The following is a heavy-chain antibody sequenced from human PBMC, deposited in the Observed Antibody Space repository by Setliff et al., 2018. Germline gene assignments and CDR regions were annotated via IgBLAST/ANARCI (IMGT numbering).Heavy chain of an antibody. Sequence: SVKVSCKASGGTFNNYAISWVRQAPGQGLKWMGGIIPIFGTTKYAQKFQGRVTITADESTSTAYMELSSLRSEDTAVYYCARESGSPRYMDVWGNGTKVTVSS. D-gene: IGHD3-3*01. J-gene: IGHJ6*03. CDR2: IIPIFGTT. CDR3: ARESGSPRYMDV. CDR1: GGTFNNYA. V-gene: IGHV1-69*13.